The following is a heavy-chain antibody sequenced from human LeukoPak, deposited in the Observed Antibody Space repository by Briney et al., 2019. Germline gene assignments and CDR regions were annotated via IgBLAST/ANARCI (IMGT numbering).Heavy chain of an antibody. J-gene: IGHJ4*02. CDR2: INPSGGST. CDR1: GYTFTSYY. D-gene: IGHD3-22*01. Sequence: ASVKVSCKASGYTFTSYYMHWVRQAPGQGLEWMGIINPSGGSTSYAQKFQGRVTMTRDTSTSTVYMGLSSLRSEDTAVYYCARESTPYYYDSSGYYYGCYFDYWGQGTLVTVSS. V-gene: IGHV1-46*01. CDR3: ARESTPYYYDSSGYYYGCYFDY.